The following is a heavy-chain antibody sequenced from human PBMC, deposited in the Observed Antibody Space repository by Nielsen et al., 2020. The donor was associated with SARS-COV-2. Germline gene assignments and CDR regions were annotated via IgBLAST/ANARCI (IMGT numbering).Heavy chain of an antibody. CDR3: ATGAGWFDP. Sequence: SETLSLTCTVSGDSITSGGSHWSWIRQHPGKGLEWIGLRHYTGNTYYNPSLQSRLFISVDTSKNQFSLRLSSVTAADTAVYYCATGAGWFDPWGQGTRVTVSS. CDR2: RHYTGNT. CDR1: GDSITSGGSH. V-gene: IGHV4-31*03. J-gene: IGHJ5*02. D-gene: IGHD6-19*01.